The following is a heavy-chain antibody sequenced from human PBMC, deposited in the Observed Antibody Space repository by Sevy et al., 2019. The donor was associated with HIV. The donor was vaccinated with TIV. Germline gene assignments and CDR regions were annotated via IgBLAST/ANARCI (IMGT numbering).Heavy chain of an antibody. CDR3: VRRGVDAYNVYFDL. Sequence: GGSLRLSCTASGYTFPAFSFNWVRQAPGKGLEWHSYISTGTDHIYYADSAKGRFTISRDDAKNSVYLEMKSLRDQDTALYYCVRRGVDAYNVYFDLWGQGTLVTVSS. CDR1: GYTFPAFS. CDR2: ISTGTDHI. V-gene: IGHV3-21*05. D-gene: IGHD3-10*01. J-gene: IGHJ4*02.